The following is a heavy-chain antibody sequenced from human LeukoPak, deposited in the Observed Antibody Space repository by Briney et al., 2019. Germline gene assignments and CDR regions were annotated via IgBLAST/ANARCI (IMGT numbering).Heavy chain of an antibody. V-gene: IGHV3-30-3*01. Sequence: GGSLRLSCAASGFTFSSYAMHWVRQAPGKGLEWVAVISYDGSNKYYADSVKGRFTISRDNSKNTLYLQMNSLRAEDTAVYYCARDWANYYDSSGLFDYWGQGTLVTVSS. D-gene: IGHD3-22*01. CDR1: GFTFSSYA. CDR2: ISYDGSNK. CDR3: ARDWANYYDSSGLFDY. J-gene: IGHJ4*02.